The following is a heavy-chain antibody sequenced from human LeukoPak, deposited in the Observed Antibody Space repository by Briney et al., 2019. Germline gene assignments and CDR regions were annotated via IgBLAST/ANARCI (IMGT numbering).Heavy chain of an antibody. CDR3: ARDRRDGYNPGDHNFDY. CDR2: VYYTGAT. J-gene: IGHJ4*02. V-gene: IGHV4-59*01. CDR1: GDSISTYY. Sequence: PSETLSLTCAVSGDSISTYYWSWIRQPPGKGLEWIGYVYYTGATNYNPSLKSRVTISVDTSRNQFSLKMSSVSAADTAVYYCARDRRDGYNPGDHNFDYWGQGALVTVSS. D-gene: IGHD5-24*01.